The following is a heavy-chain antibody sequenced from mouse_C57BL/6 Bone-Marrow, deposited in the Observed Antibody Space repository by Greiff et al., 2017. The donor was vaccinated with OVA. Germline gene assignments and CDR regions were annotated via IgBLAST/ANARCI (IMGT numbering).Heavy chain of an antibody. CDR1: GFTFSDYY. Sequence: EVKLMESAGGLVQPGSSMKLSCTASGFTFSDYYMAWVRQVPEKGLEWVANINYDGSSTYYLDSLKSRFIISRDNAKNILYLQMSILKSEDTATYYCARVGGYYVDYWGQGTTLTVSS. D-gene: IGHD1-1*02. CDR2: INYDGSST. J-gene: IGHJ2*01. V-gene: IGHV5-16*01. CDR3: ARVGGYYVDY.